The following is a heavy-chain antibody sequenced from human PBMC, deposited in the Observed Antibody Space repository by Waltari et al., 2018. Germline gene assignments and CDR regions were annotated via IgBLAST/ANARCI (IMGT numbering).Heavy chain of an antibody. CDR3: ARGSTGYVRVWDC. V-gene: IGHV3-7*03. J-gene: IGHJ4*02. D-gene: IGHD2-2*01. CDR2: IKDDGSAT. Sequence: EVQLMESGGGLVQPGGSLRLSCAASGFSFSAHWMTWVRQAPGKGLEWVANIKDDGSATYHVDAVNGRFTISRDNAKNSLYLQMNDVSAEDTAIYYCARGSTGYVRVWDCWGQGTVVTVSS. CDR1: GFSFSAHW.